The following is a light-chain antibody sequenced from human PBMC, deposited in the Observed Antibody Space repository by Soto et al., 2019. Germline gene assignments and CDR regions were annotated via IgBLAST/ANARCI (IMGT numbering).Light chain of an antibody. CDR1: QSISSW. CDR3: QHYDTYWT. V-gene: IGKV1-5*01. Sequence: DIQMTQSPSTLSATAGDRVTITCRASQSISSWLAWYQHKPGKAPKLLIYDASSLDSGVPSRFSGSGSGTEFSLTISHLQPDDCANYYCQHYDTYWTFGQGTRVEIK. CDR2: DAS. J-gene: IGKJ1*01.